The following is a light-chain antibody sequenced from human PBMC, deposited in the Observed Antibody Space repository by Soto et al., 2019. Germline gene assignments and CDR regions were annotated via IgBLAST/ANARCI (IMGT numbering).Light chain of an antibody. V-gene: IGKV3-11*01. CDR2: DAS. J-gene: IGKJ4*01. CDR3: QQRSNWPPVT. Sequence: EIVVTQSPATLSLSPGERATLSCRASQSVSSYLAWYQQKPGQAPRLLIYDASNRATGIPARFSGSGSVTDFTLTISSLEPEDFAIYYCQQRSNWPPVTFGGGTKVEIK. CDR1: QSVSSY.